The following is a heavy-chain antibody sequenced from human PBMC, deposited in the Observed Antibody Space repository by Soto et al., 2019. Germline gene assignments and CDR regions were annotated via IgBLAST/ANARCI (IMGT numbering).Heavy chain of an antibody. CDR3: VSLVGNSWLDH. Sequence: SQTLSLTCAISGDSVSSNSAVWNWIRQSPSRGLEWLGRTYYRSQWHYEYAVFVQSRVSIDPDTSKNQFSLQLNSVTPEDTAVYFCVSLVGNSWLDHGGQGTLVTVSS. CDR1: GDSVSSNSAV. V-gene: IGHV6-1*01. CDR2: TYYRSQWHY. J-gene: IGHJ4*02. D-gene: IGHD3-9*01.